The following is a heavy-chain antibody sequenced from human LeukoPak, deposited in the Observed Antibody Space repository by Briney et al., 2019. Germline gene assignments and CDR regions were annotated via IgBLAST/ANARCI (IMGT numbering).Heavy chain of an antibody. CDR1: GFTFSSYW. CDR2: INSDSRDI. Sequence: GGSLRLSCAASGFTFSSYWMHWVRQAPGKGLVWVSLINSDSRDIKYAASVKGRFTISRDNAKNTLYLQMNSLRAEDTAVYYCARGKAGDDTNWFSDLWGRGTLVTVSS. V-gene: IGHV3-74*01. D-gene: IGHD3-10*01. CDR3: ARGKAGDDTNWFSDL. J-gene: IGHJ2*01.